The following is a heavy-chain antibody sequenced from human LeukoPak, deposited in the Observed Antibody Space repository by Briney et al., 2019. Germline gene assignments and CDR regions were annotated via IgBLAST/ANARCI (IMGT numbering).Heavy chain of an antibody. CDR1: GFTFSNYW. D-gene: IGHD6-19*01. V-gene: IGHV3-74*01. CDR2: INTDGTVT. Sequence: PGGSLSLSCAASGFTFSNYWMFWVRQAPGKGLESVSRINTDGTVTTYADSVKGRFTVSRDNADNTMFLQMNSVRDEDTAVYYCATKQWLAPPPDSWGQGTPVTVSS. CDR3: ATKQWLAPPPDS. J-gene: IGHJ4*02.